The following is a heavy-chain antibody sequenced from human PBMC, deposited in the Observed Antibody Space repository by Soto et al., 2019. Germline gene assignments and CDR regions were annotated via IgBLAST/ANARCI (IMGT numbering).Heavy chain of an antibody. CDR2: ISGANGYT. V-gene: IGHV1-18*04. CDR3: ARSDYYEDTGTVEN. J-gene: IGHJ4*02. Sequence: QVPLVQSGGELKKPGASVKVSCKASGYSFSDFGITWVLQAPGQGLVWMGWISGANGYTNYEQKVQGRVTLTAETSSRTAFRERRALTSDDTGISYCARSDYYEDTGTVENWGQGTTVTGSS. D-gene: IGHD4-17*01. CDR1: GYSFSDFG.